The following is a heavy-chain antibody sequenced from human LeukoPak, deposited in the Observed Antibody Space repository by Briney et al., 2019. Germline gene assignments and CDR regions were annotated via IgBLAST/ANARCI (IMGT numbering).Heavy chain of an antibody. Sequence: PGGSLRLSCAASGFTFSADGMSWFRQAPGKGLEWVSAITYSSGNTYYADSVKGRFTISRDNSKNTLYLQMNSLSAEDTALYYCAKDGTGCGGDCYSDYWGQGTLVTVSS. D-gene: IGHD2-21*02. CDR1: GFTFSADG. J-gene: IGHJ4*02. CDR2: ITYSSGNT. V-gene: IGHV3-23*01. CDR3: AKDGTGCGGDCYSDY.